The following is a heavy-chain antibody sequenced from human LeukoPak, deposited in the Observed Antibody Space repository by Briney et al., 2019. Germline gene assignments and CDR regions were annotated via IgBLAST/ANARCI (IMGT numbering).Heavy chain of an antibody. Sequence: PGGSLRLSCAASGFTFSSYGLSWVRQAPGKGLEWVSAITGSGGSTFYADSVKGRFTISRDNSKNALYLQMNSLRVEDTAVYYCANLTYAVTTPHSWGQGTLVTVSS. D-gene: IGHD4-17*01. CDR1: GFTFSSYG. CDR2: ITGSGGST. V-gene: IGHV3-23*01. J-gene: IGHJ4*02. CDR3: ANLTYAVTTPHS.